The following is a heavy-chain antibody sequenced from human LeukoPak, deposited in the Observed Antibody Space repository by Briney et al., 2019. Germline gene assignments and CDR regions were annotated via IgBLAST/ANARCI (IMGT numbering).Heavy chain of an antibody. V-gene: IGHV3-23*01. CDR2: ISGGGGST. CDR3: AKSISGSGSYYNVQFDF. Sequence: GGSLRPSCAASGFMFSSFAMSWVRQAPGKGLEWVSAISGGGGSTYYADSVKGQFTISRDNLKNTLYLQMNSLRVEDTAVYYCAKSISGSGSYYNVQFDFWGQGTLVTVSS. CDR1: GFMFSSFA. D-gene: IGHD3-10*01. J-gene: IGHJ4*02.